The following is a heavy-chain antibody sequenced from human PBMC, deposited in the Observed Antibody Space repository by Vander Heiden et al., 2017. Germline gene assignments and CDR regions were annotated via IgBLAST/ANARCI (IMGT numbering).Heavy chain of an antibody. D-gene: IGHD3-3*01. V-gene: IGHV1-69*06. Sequence: QVQLVQSGAEVKKPGSSVKVSCKASGGTFSSYAISWVRQAPGQGLEWMGGIIPIFGTANYAQKFQGRVTITADKSTSTAYMELSSLRSEDTAVYYCARALLHYYDFWSGYSPPSYYFDYWGQGTLGTVSS. CDR2: IIPIFGTA. CDR1: GGTFSSYA. J-gene: IGHJ4*02. CDR3: ARALLHYYDFWSGYSPPSYYFDY.